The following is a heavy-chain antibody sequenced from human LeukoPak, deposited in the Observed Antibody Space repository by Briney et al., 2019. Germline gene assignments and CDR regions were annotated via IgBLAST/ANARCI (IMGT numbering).Heavy chain of an antibody. Sequence: GGSLRLSCAASGFTFSSYGMSWVRQAPGKGLEWVSGINWNGGSTGYADSVKGRFTISRDNAKNSLYLQMNSLRAEDTALYYCARDRPSSGWYGPFDPWGQGTLVTVSS. CDR1: GFTFSSYG. CDR2: INWNGGST. J-gene: IGHJ5*02. V-gene: IGHV3-20*04. CDR3: ARDRPSSGWYGPFDP. D-gene: IGHD6-19*01.